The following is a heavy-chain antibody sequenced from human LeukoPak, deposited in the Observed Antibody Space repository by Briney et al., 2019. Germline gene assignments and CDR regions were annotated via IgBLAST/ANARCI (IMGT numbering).Heavy chain of an antibody. J-gene: IGHJ6*02. CDR1: GFTFSSYW. CDR3: ARGDIVATIPRYGMDV. D-gene: IGHD5-12*01. CDR2: INSDGSST. V-gene: IGHV3-74*01. Sequence: GGSLRLSRAASGFTFSSYWMHWVRQAPGKGLVWVSRINSDGSSTSYADSVKGRFTISRDNAKNTLYLQMNSLRAEDTAVYYCARGDIVATIPRYGMDVWGQGTTVTVSS.